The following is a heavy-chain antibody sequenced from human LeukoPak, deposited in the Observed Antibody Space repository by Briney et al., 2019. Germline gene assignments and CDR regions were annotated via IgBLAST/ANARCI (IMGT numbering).Heavy chain of an antibody. V-gene: IGHV3-23*01. J-gene: IGHJ4*02. CDR1: GISLTHYA. CDR2: IRERGGST. CDR3: AKRGIVIRGILVIGYHQEAYHYDY. Sequence: PGVSLRLSCVVSGISLTHYAMTWVRQAPGKGLEWVSYIRERGGSTSYADSVKGRFTISRDTSLNTLYLQMTSLRAEDTAVYFCAKRGIVIRGILVIGYHQEAYHYDYWGQGVLVTVSS. D-gene: IGHD3-10*01.